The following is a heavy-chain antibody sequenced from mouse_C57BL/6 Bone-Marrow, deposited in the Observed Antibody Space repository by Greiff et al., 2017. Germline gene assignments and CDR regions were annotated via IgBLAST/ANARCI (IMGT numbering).Heavy chain of an antibody. CDR2: FYPGSGSI. D-gene: IGHD1-1*01. Sequence: QVQLQQSGAELVKPGASVKLSCKASGYTFTEYTIHWVKQRSGQGLEWIGWFYPGSGSIKYNEKFKDKATLTADKSSSTVYMELSRLTSEDSAVYFCARHECPYYDSSSYGTWFAYWGQGTLVTVSA. J-gene: IGHJ3*01. CDR3: ARHECPYYDSSSYGTWFAY. CDR1: GYTFTEYT. V-gene: IGHV1-62-2*01.